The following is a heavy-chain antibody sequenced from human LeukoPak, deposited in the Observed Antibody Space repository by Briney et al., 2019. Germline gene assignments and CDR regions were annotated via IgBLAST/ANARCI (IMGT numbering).Heavy chain of an antibody. V-gene: IGHV1-69*04. D-gene: IGHD3-22*01. CDR3: ASDPDSSGYLDY. CDR1: GGTFSSYA. Sequence: SVKVSCKASGGTFSSYAISWVRQAPGQGLEWMGRIIPILGIANYAQKFQGRVTITADKSTSTAYMELSSLRSEDTAVYYCASDPDSSGYLDYWGQGTLVTVSS. CDR2: IIPILGIA. J-gene: IGHJ4*02.